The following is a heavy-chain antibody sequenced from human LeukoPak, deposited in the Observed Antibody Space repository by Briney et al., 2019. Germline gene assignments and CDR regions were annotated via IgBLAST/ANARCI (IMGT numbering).Heavy chain of an antibody. Sequence: SLKVSCKASGGTFSSYAISWVRQAPGQGLEWMGGIIPIIGTANYAQKFQGRVTITADESTSTAYMELSSLRSEDTAVYYCARGPMGYSDDNWFDPWGQGTLVTVSS. J-gene: IGHJ5*02. D-gene: IGHD6-13*01. CDR3: ARGPMGYSDDNWFDP. CDR1: GGTFSSYA. CDR2: IIPIIGTA. V-gene: IGHV1-69*13.